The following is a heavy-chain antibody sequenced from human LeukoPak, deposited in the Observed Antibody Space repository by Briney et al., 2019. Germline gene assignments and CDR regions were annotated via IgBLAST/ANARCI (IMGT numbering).Heavy chain of an antibody. CDR1: GFTFSSYA. J-gene: IGHJ5*02. V-gene: IGHV3-48*01. CDR2: ISSSSSTI. D-gene: IGHD2-2*01. CDR3: ARVTRYCSSTSCVNWFDP. Sequence: GGSLRLSCAASGFTFSSYAMSWVRQAPGKGLEWVSYISSSSSTIYYADSVKGRFTISRDNAKNSLYLQMNSLRAEDTAVYYCARVTRYCSSTSCVNWFDPWGQGTLVTVSS.